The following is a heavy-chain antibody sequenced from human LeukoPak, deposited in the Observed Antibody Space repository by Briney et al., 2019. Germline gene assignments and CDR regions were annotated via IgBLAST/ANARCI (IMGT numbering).Heavy chain of an antibody. J-gene: IGHJ4*02. V-gene: IGHV1-2*02. D-gene: IGHD2-2*01. CDR2: INPNNGGT. Sequence: ASVKVSCKASGYTFTGYYMHWMRQAPGQGLEWIGWINPNNGGTNYAQKFQGRVTMTRDTSISTAYMELSRLRSDDTAVYYCAREGYCSSTSCYLDYWGQGTLVTVSS. CDR3: AREGYCSSTSCYLDY. CDR1: GYTFTGYY.